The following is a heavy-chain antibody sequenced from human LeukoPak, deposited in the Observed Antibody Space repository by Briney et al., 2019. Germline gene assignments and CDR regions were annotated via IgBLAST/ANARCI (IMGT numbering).Heavy chain of an antibody. J-gene: IGHJ5*02. CDR2: INPSGGST. Sequence: GASVKVSCKASGYTFTSCYMHWVRQAPGQGLGRMGIINPSGGSTSYAQKFQGRVTMTRDMSTSTVYMELSSLRSEDTAVYYCASDGSGSALFDPWGQGTLVTVSS. CDR3: ASDGSGSALFDP. CDR1: GYTFTSCY. D-gene: IGHD3-10*01. V-gene: IGHV1-46*01.